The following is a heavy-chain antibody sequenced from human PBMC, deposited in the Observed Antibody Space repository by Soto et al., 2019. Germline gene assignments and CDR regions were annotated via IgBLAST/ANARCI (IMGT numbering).Heavy chain of an antibody. CDR2: LSGSGGTT. J-gene: IGHJ4*02. CDR1: GFTFITYA. CDR3: AKQRAGYGSGSDTFYFDF. V-gene: IGHV3-23*01. Sequence: GGSLRLSCSTSGFTFITYAMNWVRQAPGKGLEWVSALSGSGGTTYYADSVRGRFTISRDNSKNTLFLQMSSLRAEDTALYYCAKQRAGYGSGSDTFYFDFWGQGTLVTV. D-gene: IGHD3-10*01.